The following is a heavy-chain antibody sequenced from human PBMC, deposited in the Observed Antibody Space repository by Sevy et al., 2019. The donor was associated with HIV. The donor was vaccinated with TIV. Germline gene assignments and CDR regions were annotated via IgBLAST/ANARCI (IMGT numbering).Heavy chain of an antibody. CDR3: SRDLADCVFEDYYYYYMDV. D-gene: IGHD2-21*02. J-gene: IGHJ6*03. CDR2: ISSSSSYI. V-gene: IGHV3-21*01. CDR1: GFTFSSYS. Sequence: GGSLRLSCAASGFTFSSYSMNWVRQAPGKGLEWVSSISSSSSYIYYADSVKGRFTISRDTAKNSLYLQMNSLRTEDTVGYYCSRDLADCVFEDYYYYYMDVWGKGTMVTVSS.